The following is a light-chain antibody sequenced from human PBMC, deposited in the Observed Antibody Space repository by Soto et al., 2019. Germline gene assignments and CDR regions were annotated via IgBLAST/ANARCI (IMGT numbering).Light chain of an antibody. Sequence: DIQMTQSPSSVSASVGDRVTITCRASQGIGSWLAWYQQKPGKAPKLLIYAASSLQSGVPSRFSGSGSGTDFTLIISSLQPEDFATYYCQQANSFPGIAFGQGTRLEIK. CDR3: QQANSFPGIA. V-gene: IGKV1-12*01. CDR1: QGIGSW. J-gene: IGKJ5*01. CDR2: AAS.